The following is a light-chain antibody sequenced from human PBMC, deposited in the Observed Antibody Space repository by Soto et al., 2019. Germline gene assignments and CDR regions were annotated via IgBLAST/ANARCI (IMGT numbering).Light chain of an antibody. CDR3: QQYDKLPLT. J-gene: IGKJ4*01. V-gene: IGKV1-33*01. Sequence: DIQLTQSPSSLSASVGDRVTITCLSSYDNNNYLDWYQQKPGKAPKLLIYGASNRESGVPSRFSGSGSGTDFTFTISSLQAEDVATYYCQQYDKLPLTFGGGTKVDIK. CDR1: YDNNNY. CDR2: GAS.